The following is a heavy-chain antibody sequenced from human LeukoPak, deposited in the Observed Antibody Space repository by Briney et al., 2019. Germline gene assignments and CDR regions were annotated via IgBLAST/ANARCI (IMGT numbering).Heavy chain of an antibody. CDR3: ARGYCSDERCPVFPS. V-gene: IGHV4-59*02. CDR2: ISSSETT. Sequence: MPSETLALTCSVSGGSVTSYYWNWVRQTPGKGLEWIGYISSSETTDYGPSFKSRVTMSLDTSKNQFSLKLSSVTAADTGVYYCARGYCSDERCPVFPSWGQGTLVTASS. J-gene: IGHJ5*02. CDR1: GGSVTSYY. D-gene: IGHD2-15*01.